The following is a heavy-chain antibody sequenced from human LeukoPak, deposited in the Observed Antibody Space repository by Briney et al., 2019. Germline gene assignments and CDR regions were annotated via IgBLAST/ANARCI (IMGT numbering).Heavy chain of an antibody. CDR3: ARTLAYSAYDYRGSVSVY. D-gene: IGHD5-12*01. V-gene: IGHV1-8*01. J-gene: IGHJ4*02. CDR1: GYTFTSYD. CDR2: MNPNSGNT. Sequence: ASVKVSCKASGYTFTSYDINWVRQATGQGLEWMGWMNPNSGNTGYAQKFQGRVTMTRNTSISTAYMELSSLRSEDTAVYYCARTLAYSAYDYRGSVSVYWGQGSLVTVSS.